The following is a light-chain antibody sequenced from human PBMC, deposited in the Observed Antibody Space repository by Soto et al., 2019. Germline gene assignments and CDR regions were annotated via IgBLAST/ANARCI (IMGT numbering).Light chain of an antibody. CDR3: LQDYNYPRT. Sequence: QMTQSPSYLSASVGDRISITCRASQTASNYVNWYQQKPGKAPTLLISATSTLQSGVPSRFRGSGSGTDFTLTITSLQPEDFATYYCLQDYNYPRTFGQGTKVEIK. J-gene: IGKJ1*01. V-gene: IGKV1-6*01. CDR2: ATS. CDR1: QTASNY.